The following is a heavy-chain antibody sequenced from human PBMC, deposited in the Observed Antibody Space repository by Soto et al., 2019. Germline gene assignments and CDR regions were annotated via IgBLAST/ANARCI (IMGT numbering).Heavy chain of an antibody. D-gene: IGHD3-10*01. CDR3: AKDELLWFGENSYYYYYGMDV. J-gene: IGHJ6*02. Sequence: TGGSLRLSCAASGFTFSSYAMSWVRQAPGKGLEWVSAISGSGGSTYYADSVKGRFTISRDNSKNTLYLQMNSLRAEDTAVYYCAKDELLWFGENSYYYYYGMDVWGQGTTVTVSS. CDR2: ISGSGGST. V-gene: IGHV3-23*01. CDR1: GFTFSSYA.